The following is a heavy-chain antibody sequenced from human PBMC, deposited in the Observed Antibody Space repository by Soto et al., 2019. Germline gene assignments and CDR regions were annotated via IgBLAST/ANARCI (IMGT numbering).Heavy chain of an antibody. D-gene: IGHD3-22*01. CDR2: ISSSGSII. Sequence: VGSLRLSCAASGFTFSDNYMSWIRQAPGKGLEWVSYISSSGSIIYYADSVKGRFTISRDNAKNSLYLQMNSLRAEDTAVYYCARDLGYYESDGYFDYWGQGALVTV. CDR3: ARDLGYYESDGYFDY. CDR1: GFTFSDNY. V-gene: IGHV3-11*01. J-gene: IGHJ4*02.